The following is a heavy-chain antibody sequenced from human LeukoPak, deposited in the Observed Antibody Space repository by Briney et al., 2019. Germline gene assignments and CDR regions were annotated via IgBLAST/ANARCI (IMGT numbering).Heavy chain of an antibody. J-gene: IGHJ4*02. CDR1: GYTFTSYG. V-gene: IGHV1-18*01. CDR3: ARDGLEYPSLDFDY. CDR2: ISAYNGNT. D-gene: IGHD2-2*01. Sequence: GASAKVSCKASGYTFTSYGISWVRQAPGQGLEWMGWISAYNGNTNYAQKLQGRVTTTTDTSTSTAYMELRSLRSDDTAVYYCARDGLEYPSLDFDYWGQGTLVTVSS.